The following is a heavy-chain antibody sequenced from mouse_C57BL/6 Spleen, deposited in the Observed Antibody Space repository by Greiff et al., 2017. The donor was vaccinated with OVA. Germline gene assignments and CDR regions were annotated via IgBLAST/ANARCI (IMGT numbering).Heavy chain of an antibody. J-gene: IGHJ2*01. CDR3: ARDGGTWGFDY. CDR2: ISDGGSYT. CDR1: GFTFSSYA. D-gene: IGHD3-3*01. Sequence: DVKLVESGGGLVKPGGSLKLSCAASGFTFSSYAMSWVRQTPEKRLEWVATISDGGSYTYYPDNVKGRFTISRDNAKNNLYLQMSHLKSEDTAMYYCARDGGTWGFDYWGQGTTLTVSS. V-gene: IGHV5-4*01.